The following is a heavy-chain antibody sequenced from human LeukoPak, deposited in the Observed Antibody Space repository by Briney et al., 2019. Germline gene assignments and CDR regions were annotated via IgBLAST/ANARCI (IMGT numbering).Heavy chain of an antibody. Sequence: PGGSLRLSCAASGFTFSNAWMSWDRQAPGKGLEWVGRIKSKTDGGTTDYAAPVKGRFTISRDDSKNTLYLQMNSLKTEDTAVYYCTTGLSSTDQGGAFDIWGQGTMVTVSS. D-gene: IGHD2-2*01. CDR2: IKSKTDGGTT. J-gene: IGHJ3*02. CDR1: GFTFSNAW. CDR3: TTGLSSTDQGGAFDI. V-gene: IGHV3-15*01.